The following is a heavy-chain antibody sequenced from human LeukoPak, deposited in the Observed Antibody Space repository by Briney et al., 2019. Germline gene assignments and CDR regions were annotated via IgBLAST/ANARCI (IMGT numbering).Heavy chain of an antibody. CDR1: GFTFSNYG. J-gene: IGHJ4*02. D-gene: IGHD1-26*01. Sequence: GGSLRLSCAASGFTFSNYGMSWVRQAPGKGLEWVSGMSSSGGSIYYADSVKGRFTISRDNAKNSLYLQMNSLRAEDTAVYYCARDGVGASDYWGQGTLVTVSS. CDR2: MSSSGGSI. V-gene: IGHV3-23*01. CDR3: ARDGVGASDY.